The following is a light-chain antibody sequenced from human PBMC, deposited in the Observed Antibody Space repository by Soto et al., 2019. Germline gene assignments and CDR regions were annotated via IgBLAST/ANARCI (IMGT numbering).Light chain of an antibody. CDR1: QSVSSSY. Sequence: EIDLTHNPATLSFSAVERATLSCRASQSVSSSYLAWYQQKPGQATRLLIYGASSRASGIRDRFSGSGSGTVFTLANPRLEPEDFSVYYGQQYVPFGEGTRLEIK. CDR3: QQYVP. CDR2: GAS. J-gene: IGKJ5*01. V-gene: IGKV3-20*01.